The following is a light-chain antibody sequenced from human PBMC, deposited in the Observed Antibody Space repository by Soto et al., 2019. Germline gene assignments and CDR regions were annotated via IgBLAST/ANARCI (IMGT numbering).Light chain of an antibody. J-gene: IGKJ4*01. CDR3: QQYNKWPLT. CDR2: EAS. Sequence: EKAMKQSPATMSVSPGERAALSCRASQSVYSNLAWYQQNPGQPPRLLVYEASTRATGIPARFSGSGSGTEFTLTISSLQSEDFAVYYCQQYNKWPLTFGGGTKVEVK. CDR1: QSVYSN. V-gene: IGKV3-15*01.